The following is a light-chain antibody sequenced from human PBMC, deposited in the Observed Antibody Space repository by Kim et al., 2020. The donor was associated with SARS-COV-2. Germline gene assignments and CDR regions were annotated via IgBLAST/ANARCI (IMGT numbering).Light chain of an antibody. CDR3: QQYGSSPRT. Sequence: EIVFTQSPGTLSLSPGERATLSCRASQNLNSDYLAWYQHKTGQPPRLLIYGASSRATGIPDRFSGSGSGTDFTLTISRLQPEDFVVYYCQQYGSSPRTFGQGTKVDIK. J-gene: IGKJ1*01. CDR2: GAS. CDR1: QNLNSDY. V-gene: IGKV3-20*01.